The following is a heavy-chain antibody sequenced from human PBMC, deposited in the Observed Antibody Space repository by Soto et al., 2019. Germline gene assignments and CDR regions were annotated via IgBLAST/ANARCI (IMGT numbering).Heavy chain of an antibody. D-gene: IGHD4-17*01. CDR3: VRQGIDYLHGLVDV. J-gene: IGHJ6*02. CDR1: SGPDRSHN. CDR2: VYYTGDT. Sequence: QVQLQQSGPRLVKPSETLSLTCTVSSGPDRSHNWGWIRQPPGRGLEWIGYVYYTGDTAYNPSLTSRASISADTSTTDISLTLSSVTAADTAVYYCVRQGIDYLHGLVDVWGQGTTVSVSS. V-gene: IGHV4-59*08.